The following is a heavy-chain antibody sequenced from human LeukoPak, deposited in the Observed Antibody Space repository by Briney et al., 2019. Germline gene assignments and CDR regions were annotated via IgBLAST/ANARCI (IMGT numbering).Heavy chain of an antibody. D-gene: IGHD3-16*02. J-gene: IGHJ6*02. CDR2: ISSSGSTI. V-gene: IGHV3-48*03. CDR1: GFTFSSYE. Sequence: QPGGSLRLSCAASGFTFSSYEMNWVRQAPGNGLEWVSYISSSGSTIYYADSVKGRFTISRDNAKNSLYLQMNSLRAEDTAVYYCASPSSDYVWGSYRYSYYYGMDVWGQGTTVTVSS. CDR3: ASPSSDYVWGSYRYSYYYGMDV.